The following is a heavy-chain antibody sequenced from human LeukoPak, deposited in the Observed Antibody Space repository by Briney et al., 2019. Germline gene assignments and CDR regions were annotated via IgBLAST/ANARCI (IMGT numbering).Heavy chain of an antibody. J-gene: IGHJ3*02. CDR1: GGSFSGYY. CDR3: ASSYDSSGYWDAFDI. V-gene: IGHV4-34*01. D-gene: IGHD3-22*01. Sequence: PSETLSLTCAVYGGSFSGYYWSWIRQPPGKGLEWIGEINHSGSTNYNPSLKSRVTISVDTSKNQFSLKLSSVTAADTAVYYCASSYDSSGYWDAFDIWGQGTMVTVSS. CDR2: INHSGST.